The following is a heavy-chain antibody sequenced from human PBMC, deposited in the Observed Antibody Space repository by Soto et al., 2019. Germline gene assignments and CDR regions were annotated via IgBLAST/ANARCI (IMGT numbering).Heavy chain of an antibody. D-gene: IGHD6-19*01. CDR1: GFTFSSYA. J-gene: IGHJ5*02. CDR2: ISYDGSNK. Sequence: QVQLVESGGGVVQPGRSLRLSCAASGFTFSSYAMHWVRQAPGKGLEWVAVISYDGSNKYYADSVKGRFTISRDNSKNTLYLQMNSLRAEDTAVYYCARDLAVARENWFDPWGQGTLVTVSS. CDR3: ARDLAVARENWFDP. V-gene: IGHV3-30-3*01.